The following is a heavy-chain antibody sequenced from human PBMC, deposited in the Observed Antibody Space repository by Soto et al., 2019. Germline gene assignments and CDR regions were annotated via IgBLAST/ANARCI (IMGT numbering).Heavy chain of an antibody. D-gene: IGHD4-17*01. CDR2: FDAEDGDT. Sequence: ASVKVSCKVSGYTLTELSLHWVRQAPGKGLEWMGGFDAEDGDTIYAQKFQERVTITRDMSTSTAYMELSSLRSEDTAVYYCAAHDVLYGDYVVGNAFDIWGQGTMVTVSS. J-gene: IGHJ3*02. CDR1: GYTLTELS. V-gene: IGHV1-24*01. CDR3: AAHDVLYGDYVVGNAFDI.